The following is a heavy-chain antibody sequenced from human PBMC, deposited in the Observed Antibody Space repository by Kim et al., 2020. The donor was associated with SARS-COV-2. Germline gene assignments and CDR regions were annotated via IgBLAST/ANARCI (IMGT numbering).Heavy chain of an antibody. CDR3: AKAIGGYSYGYYFDY. J-gene: IGHJ4*01. CDR2: ISYDGTNK. CDR1: GFTFSSYG. V-gene: IGHV3-30*18. D-gene: IGHD5-18*01. Sequence: WGSLRLSCAASGFTFSSYGMHWVRQAPGKGLEWVAVISYDGTNKYYADSVKGRFTISRDNSRNTLYLQMNSLRAEDTAVYYCAKAIGGYSYGYYFDYWG.